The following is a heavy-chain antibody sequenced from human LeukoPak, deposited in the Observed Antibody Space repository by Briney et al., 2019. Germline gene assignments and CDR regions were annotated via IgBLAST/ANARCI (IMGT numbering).Heavy chain of an antibody. CDR2: IYPSGST. CDR3: ARDYDVLTAYPPTQLFDP. D-gene: IGHD3-9*01. Sequence: PSETLSLTCTVSGYSISNGYYWGWIRQPPGTGLEWIGSIYPSGSTFYNPSLKSRVTMSVDTSKNQFSLKLNSVTAADTAVYYCARDYDVLTAYPPTQLFDPWGQGTLVTVSS. CDR1: GYSISNGYY. J-gene: IGHJ5*02. V-gene: IGHV4-38-2*02.